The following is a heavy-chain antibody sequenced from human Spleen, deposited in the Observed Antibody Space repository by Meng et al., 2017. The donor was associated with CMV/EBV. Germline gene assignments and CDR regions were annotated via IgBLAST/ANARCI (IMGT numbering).Heavy chain of an antibody. CDR2: ISGVGGGT. CDR1: GFAFSNFA. CDR3: AKDRGFFGSGGDYFDY. J-gene: IGHJ4*02. D-gene: IGHD3-10*01. Sequence: GGSLRLSCAPSGFAFSNFAMSWVRQAPGKGLEWVSAISGVGGGTYYADSVKGRFTISRDNSKNTLYLQMSSLRAEDTALYYCAKDRGFFGSGGDYFDYWGQGTLVTVSS. V-gene: IGHV3-23*01.